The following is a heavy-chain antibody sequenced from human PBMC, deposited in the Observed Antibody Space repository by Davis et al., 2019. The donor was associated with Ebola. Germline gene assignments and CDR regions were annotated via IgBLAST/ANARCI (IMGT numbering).Heavy chain of an antibody. D-gene: IGHD6-13*01. CDR1: ADSINYYY. Sequence: PSETLSLTCTVSADSINYYYWNWIRQSPGKGLEWIGHISDRGTPTYNPSLKSRVSMSIDTSKKHFSLDLRSATATDTAIYYCARERRFSSWFDSWGQGTLVTVSS. CDR2: ISDRGTP. CDR3: ARERRFSSWFDS. V-gene: IGHV4-59*01. J-gene: IGHJ5*01.